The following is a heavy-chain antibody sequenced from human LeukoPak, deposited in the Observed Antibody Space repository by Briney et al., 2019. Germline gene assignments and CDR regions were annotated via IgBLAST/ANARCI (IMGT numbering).Heavy chain of an antibody. D-gene: IGHD2-21*01. J-gene: IGHJ6*02. CDR3: ASVARTVYYYYGMDV. CDR2: IYYSGST. V-gene: IGHV4-39*07. Sequence: PSETLSLSCTVSGGSISSSSYYWGWIRQPPGKGLEWIGSIYYSGSTYYNPSLKSRVTISVDTSKNQFSLKLSSVTAADTAVYYCASVARTVYYYYGMDVWGQGTTVTVSS. CDR1: GGSISSSSYY.